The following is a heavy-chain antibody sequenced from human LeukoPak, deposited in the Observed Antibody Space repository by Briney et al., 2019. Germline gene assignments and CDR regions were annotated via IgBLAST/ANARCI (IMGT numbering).Heavy chain of an antibody. J-gene: IGHJ4*02. CDR2: INPNSGGT. V-gene: IGHV1-2*02. Sequence: ASVKVSRKASGYTFTGYYMHWVRQAPGQGLEWMGWINPNSGGTNYAQKFQGRVTMTRDTSISTAYMELSRLRSDDTAVYYCARDRGYNWNYAGQFDYWGQGTLVTVSS. CDR3: ARDRGYNWNYAGQFDY. D-gene: IGHD1-7*01. CDR1: GYTFTGYY.